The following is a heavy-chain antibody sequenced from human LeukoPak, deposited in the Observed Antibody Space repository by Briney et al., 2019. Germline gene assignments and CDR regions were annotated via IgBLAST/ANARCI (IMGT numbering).Heavy chain of an antibody. CDR3: ARDRQQLVRGYYYYYMDV. J-gene: IGHJ6*03. CDR1: GGSFSGYY. CDR2: INHSGST. D-gene: IGHD6-13*01. V-gene: IGHV4-34*01. Sequence: KSSETLSLTCAVYGGSFSGYYWSWIRQPPGKGLEWIGEINHSGSTNYNPSLKSRVTISVDTSKNQFSLKLSSVTAVDTAVYYCARDRQQLVRGYYYYYMDVWGKGTTVTISS.